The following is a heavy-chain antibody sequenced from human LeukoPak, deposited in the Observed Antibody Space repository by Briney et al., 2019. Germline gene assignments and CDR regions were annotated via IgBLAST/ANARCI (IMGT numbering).Heavy chain of an antibody. J-gene: IGHJ4*02. CDR1: GGSISSYY. CDR2: IYYSGST. V-gene: IGHV4-59*01. CDR3: ARVRYFDWLSIDY. D-gene: IGHD3-9*01. Sequence: PSETLSLTCTVSGGSISSYYWSWLRQPPGKGLEWLGYIYYSGSTNYNPSLKSRVTISVDTSKNQFSLKLSSVTAADTAVYHCARVRYFDWLSIDYWGQGTLVTVSS.